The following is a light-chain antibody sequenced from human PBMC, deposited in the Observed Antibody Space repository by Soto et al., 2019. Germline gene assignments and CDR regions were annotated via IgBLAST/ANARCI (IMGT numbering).Light chain of an antibody. CDR2: DVN. CDR1: SGDIGAYNY. Sequence: QSVLTQPRSVAGSPGQSVTFSCTGTSGDIGAYNYGSWYQFHPGKAPKMIIYDVNKRPSGVPDRFSGSKSGNTASLTISWLQAEDEADYYCCSYAHTSRVFGGGTKVTVL. J-gene: IGLJ3*02. V-gene: IGLV2-11*01. CDR3: CSYAHTSRV.